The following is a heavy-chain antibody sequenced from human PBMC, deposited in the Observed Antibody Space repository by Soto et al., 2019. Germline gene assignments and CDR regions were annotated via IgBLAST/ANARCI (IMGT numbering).Heavy chain of an antibody. CDR3: ARDPGYSYGYN. CDR2: INAGNGNT. V-gene: IGHV1-3*01. D-gene: IGHD5-18*01. CDR1: GYTFTSYA. J-gene: IGHJ4*02. Sequence: QVQLVQSGAEVKKPGASVKVSCKASGYTFTSYAMDWVRQAPGQRLEWMGWINAGNGNTKYSQKFQGRVTITRDTSASTAYMELSSLSSEDTAVYYCARDPGYSYGYNWGQGTLVTVSS.